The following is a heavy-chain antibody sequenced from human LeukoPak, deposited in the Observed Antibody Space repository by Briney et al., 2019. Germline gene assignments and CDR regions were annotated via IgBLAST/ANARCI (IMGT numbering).Heavy chain of an antibody. CDR2: MYYSGST. CDR3: ARGYFDSSGYYSLPEY. CDR1: GGSIKSHY. V-gene: IGHV4-59*11. D-gene: IGHD3-22*01. Sequence: PSETLSLSCTVSGGSIKSHYWSWIRQPPGQGLEWIGYMYYSGSTYYNPSLRGRVTISLDTSKNQCSLKMSSVTLADTAVYYCARGYFDSSGYYSLPEYWGQGTLVTVSS. J-gene: IGHJ4*02.